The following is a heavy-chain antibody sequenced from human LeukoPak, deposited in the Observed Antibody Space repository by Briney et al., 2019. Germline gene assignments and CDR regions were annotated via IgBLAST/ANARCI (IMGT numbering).Heavy chain of an antibody. V-gene: IGHV4-59*01. CDR2: IYSSGNT. Sequence: SVPLSLTCSLSGGSITNYYWSWLPQPPGKGLEGIACIYSSGNTDYNPSLKSRVTISLGTSNNLFPLRLTSVTASDTAVYFCARTGEYSGSGPSWAFDIWGQGTMGTVSA. D-gene: IGHD3-10*01. J-gene: IGHJ3*02. CDR3: ARTGEYSGSGPSWAFDI. CDR1: GGSITNYY.